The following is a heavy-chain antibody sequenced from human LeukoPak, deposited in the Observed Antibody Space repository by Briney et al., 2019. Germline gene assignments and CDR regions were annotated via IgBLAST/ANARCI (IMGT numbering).Heavy chain of an antibody. V-gene: IGHV3-7*01. J-gene: IGHJ4*02. CDR3: ARDGRGGHNDF. CDR1: GFTFTNHW. D-gene: IGHD4-23*01. Sequence: GGSLRLSCVPSGFTFTNHWMSWVGQAPGKGLEGVAHIREDGGHTNYVDSVKGRFTISRDNAKNSLFLQMDGLRVDDTAVYFCARDGRGGHNDFWGQGTLITVSS. CDR2: IREDGGHT.